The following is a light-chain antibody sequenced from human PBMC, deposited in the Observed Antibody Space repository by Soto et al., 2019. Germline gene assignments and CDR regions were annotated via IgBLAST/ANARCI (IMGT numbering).Light chain of an antibody. CDR3: QQRSNWPPTWT. Sequence: EIVLTQSPGTLSLSPGERATLSCRAAQSVVTRLAWYQQKPGQAPRLLIYDASNRATGIPARFSGSGSGTDFTLTISSLEPEDFAVYYCQQRSNWPPTWTFGQGTKVDIK. J-gene: IGKJ1*01. V-gene: IGKV3-11*01. CDR2: DAS. CDR1: QSVVTR.